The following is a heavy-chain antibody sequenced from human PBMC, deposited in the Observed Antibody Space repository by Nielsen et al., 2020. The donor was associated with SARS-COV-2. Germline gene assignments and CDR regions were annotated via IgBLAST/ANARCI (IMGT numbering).Heavy chain of an antibody. Sequence: GGSLRLSCEVSRFRLTTYTINWVRQAQGKGLEWVSCIRVPRNYVHYADSVQGRFTISKDYLQINDLRAEDTAVYYCVRDRGSGWSRGRNYNYFGMDVWGQGTTVTVSS. J-gene: IGHJ6*02. V-gene: IGHV3-21*01. CDR1: RFRLTTYT. CDR2: IRVPRNYV. CDR3: VRDRGSGWSRGRNYNYFGMDV. D-gene: IGHD6-19*01.